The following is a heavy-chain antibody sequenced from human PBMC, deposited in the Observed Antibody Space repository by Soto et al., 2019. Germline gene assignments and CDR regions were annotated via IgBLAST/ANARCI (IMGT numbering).Heavy chain of an antibody. Sequence: VASVKVSCKASGGTFSSYAISWVRQAPGQGLEWMGGIIPIFGTANYAQKFQGRVTITADESTSTAYMELSSLRSEDTAVYYCARGVGYSYGPHDYLGQGTRGTAAS. CDR1: GGTFSSYA. CDR3: ARGVGYSYGPHDY. J-gene: IGHJ4*02. D-gene: IGHD5-18*01. V-gene: IGHV1-69*13. CDR2: IIPIFGTA.